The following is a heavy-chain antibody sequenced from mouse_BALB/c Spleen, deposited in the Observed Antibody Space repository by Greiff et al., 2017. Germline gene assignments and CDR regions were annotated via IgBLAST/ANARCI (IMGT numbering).Heavy chain of an antibody. Sequence: DVHLVESGGGLVQPGGSRKLSCAASGFTFSSFGMHWVRQAPEKGLEWVAYISSGSSTIYYADTVKGRFTISRDNPKNTLFLQMTSLRSEDTAMYYCARGAWDYDYAMDYWGQGTSVTVSS. CDR2: ISSGSSTI. D-gene: IGHD2-4*01. J-gene: IGHJ4*01. CDR3: ARGAWDYDYAMDY. CDR1: GFTFSSFG. V-gene: IGHV5-17*02.